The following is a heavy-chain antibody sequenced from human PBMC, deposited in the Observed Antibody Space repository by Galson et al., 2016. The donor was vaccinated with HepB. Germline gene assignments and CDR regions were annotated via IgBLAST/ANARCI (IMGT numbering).Heavy chain of an antibody. V-gene: IGHV3-74*01. Sequence: SLRLSCAASGFTFSSYWVNWVRQAPGKGLVWVSRIHPDGSSTSYADSVQGRFTMSRDNAKNTVYLQMNSLRAEDTAVYYCASFGHIVVTGTHDFDYWGRGTLVTVSS. CDR2: IHPDGSST. J-gene: IGHJ4*02. CDR3: ASFGHIVVTGTHDFDY. D-gene: IGHD2-21*02. CDR1: GFTFSSYW.